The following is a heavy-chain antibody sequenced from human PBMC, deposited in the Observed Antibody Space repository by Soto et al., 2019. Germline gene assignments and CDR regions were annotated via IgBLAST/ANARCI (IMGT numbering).Heavy chain of an antibody. CDR3: AASAEGATEVH. Sequence: WGTLSLTCETSGSSFSVYGMHWVRQSPGKGLEWVAVIWYDASKQFYAALVAVLFITFSDYSNFLLYLQMSSFRADAPAVYYCAASAEGATEVHWGQGTLVTVS. D-gene: IGHD2-15*01. CDR1: GSSFSVYG. J-gene: IGHJ4*03. CDR2: IWYDASKQ. V-gene: IGHV3-33*01.